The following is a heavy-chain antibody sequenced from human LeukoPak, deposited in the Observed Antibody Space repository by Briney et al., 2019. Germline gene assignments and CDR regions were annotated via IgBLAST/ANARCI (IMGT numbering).Heavy chain of an antibody. V-gene: IGHV1-18*01. J-gene: IGHJ6*03. D-gene: IGHD5-18*01. CDR2: ISAYNGNT. Sequence: ASVKVSCKASGYTFTSYGISWVRQPPGQGLEWMGWISAYNGNTNYAQKLQGRVTMTTDTSTSTAYMELRSLRSDDTAVYYCARGPIQLWFYYYYYMDVWGKGTTVTISS. CDR1: GYTFTSYG. CDR3: ARGPIQLWFYYYYYMDV.